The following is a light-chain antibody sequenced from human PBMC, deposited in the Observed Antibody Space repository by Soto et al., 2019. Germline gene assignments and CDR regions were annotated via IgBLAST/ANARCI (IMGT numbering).Light chain of an antibody. V-gene: IGKV1-39*01. J-gene: IGKJ4*01. CDR2: AAS. CDR3: QQGKSFPFT. Sequence: DIQMTQSPSSLSASVGDRVTITCRASQSISSYLNWYQQKPGKAPNLLIFAASSLQTGVPSRFSGSGSGTDFTLTISSLQPEDFATYYCQQGKSFPFTFGGGTKVDIK. CDR1: QSISSY.